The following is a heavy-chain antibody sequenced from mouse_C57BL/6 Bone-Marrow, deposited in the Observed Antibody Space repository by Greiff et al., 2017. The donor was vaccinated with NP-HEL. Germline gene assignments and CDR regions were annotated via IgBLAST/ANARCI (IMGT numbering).Heavy chain of an antibody. Sequence: EVKVVESGGGLVQPGGSLKLSCATSGFTFSDYYMYWVRQTPEKRLEWVAYISNGGGSTYYPDTVKGRFTISRDNAKNTLYLQMSRLKSEDTAMYYCARSTGSSWFAYWGQGTLVTVSA. V-gene: IGHV5-12*02. CDR1: GFTFSDYY. J-gene: IGHJ3*01. D-gene: IGHD4-1*02. CDR2: ISNGGGST. CDR3: ARSTGSSWFAY.